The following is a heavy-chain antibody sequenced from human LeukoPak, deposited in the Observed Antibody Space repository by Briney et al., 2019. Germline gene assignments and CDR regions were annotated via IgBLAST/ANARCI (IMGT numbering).Heavy chain of an antibody. Sequence: GGSLRLSCAASGFTFSTYSMSWVRQAPGKGLEWLPYISSGSSTIYYADSVKGRFTISRDNAKNSLCLQMNSLRDEDTAVYYCARDLGYSGDYWGQGTLVTVST. CDR3: ARDLGYSGDY. CDR1: GFTFSTYS. J-gene: IGHJ4*02. CDR2: ISSGSSTI. D-gene: IGHD5-18*01. V-gene: IGHV3-48*02.